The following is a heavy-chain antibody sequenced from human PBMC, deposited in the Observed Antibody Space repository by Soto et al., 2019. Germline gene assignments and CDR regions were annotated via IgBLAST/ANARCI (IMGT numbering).Heavy chain of an antibody. J-gene: IGHJ3*02. D-gene: IGHD6-13*01. V-gene: IGHV3-7*05. CDR1: GFTLSSYW. Sequence: EVQLEESGGDLVQPGGSLRLSCAASGFTLSSYWMTWVRQAPGKGLEWVANINRDASKMSYLDSVRGRFTISRDNVRNSLYLQMDSLRAHDTALYYCARDVSPGSSSLYLDAFDIWGQGTMVTVSS. CDR2: INRDASKM. CDR3: ARDVSPGSSSLYLDAFDI.